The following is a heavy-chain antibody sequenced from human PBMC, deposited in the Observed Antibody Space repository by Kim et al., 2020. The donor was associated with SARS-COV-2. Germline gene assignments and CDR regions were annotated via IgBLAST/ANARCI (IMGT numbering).Heavy chain of an antibody. V-gene: IGHV4-38-2*02. Sequence: SETLSLTCTVSGYSISSGYYWGWIRQPPGKGLEWIGSIHPSGSTFYNPSLKSRVTIAVDTSKNQFSLRLSSVTAADTAVYYCARGPIDEILTAYFDFWGQGTLVTVSS. D-gene: IGHD3-9*01. CDR1: GYSISSGYY. CDR3: ARGPIDEILTAYFDF. J-gene: IGHJ4*02. CDR2: IHPSGST.